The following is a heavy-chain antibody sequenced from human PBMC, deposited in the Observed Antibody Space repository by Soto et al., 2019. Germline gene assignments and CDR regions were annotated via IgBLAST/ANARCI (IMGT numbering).Heavy chain of an antibody. D-gene: IGHD1-26*01. V-gene: IGHV3-53*02. CDR3: VRLELGIGRDY. J-gene: IGHJ4*02. CDR2: IYSGGST. Sequence: EVQLVETGGGLIQPGGSLRLSCAVSGFTVSNNYMSWVRQAPGKGLERVSVIYSGGSTYYADSVKGRFTISRDKSKNTVYLQMNSLRAEDTAVYYCVRLELGIGRDYWGLGTLVTVSS. CDR1: GFTVSNNY.